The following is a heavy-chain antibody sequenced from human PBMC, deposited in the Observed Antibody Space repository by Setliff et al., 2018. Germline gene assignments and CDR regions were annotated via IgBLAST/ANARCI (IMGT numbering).Heavy chain of an antibody. J-gene: IGHJ6*03. CDR1: GFTLSSYW. CDR3: ARGPWKHSAYYYYYYMDV. CDR2: INSDGSST. D-gene: IGHD1-1*01. Sequence: PGGSLRLSCAASGFTLSSYWMHWVRQAPGKGLVWVSRINSDGSSTSYADSVKGRFTISRDNAKNTLYLQMNSLRAEDTAVYYCARGPWKHSAYYYYYYMDVWGKGTTVTVLL. V-gene: IGHV3-74*01.